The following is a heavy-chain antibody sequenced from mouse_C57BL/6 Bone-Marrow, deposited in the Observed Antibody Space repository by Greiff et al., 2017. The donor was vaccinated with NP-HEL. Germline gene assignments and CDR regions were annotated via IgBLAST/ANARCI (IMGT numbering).Heavy chain of an antibody. V-gene: IGHV10-1*01. CDR1: GFSFNTYA. CDR2: IRSKSNNYAT. J-gene: IGHJ4*01. CDR3: VRQGRTAMDY. D-gene: IGHD3-3*01. Sequence: EVQLVESGGGLVQPKGSLKLSCAASGFSFNTYAMNWVRQAPGKGLEWVARIRSKSNNYATYYADSVKDRFTISRDDSESMLYLQMNNLKTEDTAMYYCVRQGRTAMDYWGQGTSVTVSS.